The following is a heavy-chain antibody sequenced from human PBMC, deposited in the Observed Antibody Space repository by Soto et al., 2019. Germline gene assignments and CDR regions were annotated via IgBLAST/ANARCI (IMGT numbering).Heavy chain of an antibody. Sequence: SETLSLTCTVSGGSISSYYWSWIRQPPGKGLEWIGYIYYSGSTNYNPSLKSRVTISVDTSKNQFSLKLSSVTAADTAVYYCARDSDSGYESYFDYWGQGTLVTVSS. D-gene: IGHD5-12*01. CDR2: IYYSGST. V-gene: IGHV4-59*01. CDR3: ARDSDSGYESYFDY. J-gene: IGHJ4*02. CDR1: GGSISSYY.